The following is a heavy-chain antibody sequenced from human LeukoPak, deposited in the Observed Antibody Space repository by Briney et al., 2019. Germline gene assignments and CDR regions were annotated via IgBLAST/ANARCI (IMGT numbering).Heavy chain of an antibody. J-gene: IGHJ4*02. CDR1: GFTFSTYS. Sequence: PGGSLRHSCAASGFTFSTYSMNWVRQAPGKGLEWVSFISSSSSFIYYADSVKGRFTISRDNAKNSVYLQVNSLRAEDTAVYYCARDMTMVRGIIDYWGQGTLVTVSS. CDR3: ARDMTMVRGIIDY. D-gene: IGHD3-10*01. V-gene: IGHV3-21*06. CDR2: ISSSSSFI.